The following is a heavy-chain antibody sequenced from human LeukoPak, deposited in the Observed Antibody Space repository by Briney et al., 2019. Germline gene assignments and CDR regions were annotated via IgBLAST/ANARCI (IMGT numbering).Heavy chain of an antibody. D-gene: IGHD6-19*01. Sequence: SETLSLTCTVSGGSISNNYWSWIRQPPGKGLEWIGYIHDSGSTNYNPSLKSRVTISVDTSKNQFSLKLRSVTAADTAVYHCARHDRSGWYLDYWGQGSLVTVSS. CDR3: ARHDRSGWYLDY. J-gene: IGHJ4*02. V-gene: IGHV4-59*08. CDR1: GGSISNNY. CDR2: IHDSGST.